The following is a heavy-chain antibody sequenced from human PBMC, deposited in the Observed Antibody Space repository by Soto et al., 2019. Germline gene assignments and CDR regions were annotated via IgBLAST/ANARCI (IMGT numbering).Heavy chain of an antibody. J-gene: IGHJ4*02. V-gene: IGHV3-30*18. CDR2: ISYDGSNK. Sequence: HPGGSLRLSCAASGFTFSSYGMHWVRQAPGKGLEWVAVISYDGSNKYYADSVKGRFTISRDNSKNTLYLQMNSLRAEDTAVYYCAKDPVTYYYDSSGYPQSTYFDYWGQGTLVTVSS. CDR1: GFTFSSYG. CDR3: AKDPVTYYYDSSGYPQSTYFDY. D-gene: IGHD3-22*01.